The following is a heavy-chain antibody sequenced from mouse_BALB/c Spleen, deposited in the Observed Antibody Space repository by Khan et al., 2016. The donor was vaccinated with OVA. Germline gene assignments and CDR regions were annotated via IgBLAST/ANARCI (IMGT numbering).Heavy chain of an antibody. Sequence: DVMLVESGGDLVKPGGSLKLSCAASGFTFSTYGMSWVRQTPDKRLEWVATVSTGGGYTYYPDSVKGRFTISRDNAKNTLYLPMSSLKSEDTAMFYCTRLAYYYYSDGFAYWGQGTLVTVSA. D-gene: IGHD1-1*01. J-gene: IGHJ3*01. CDR3: TRLAYYYYSDGFAY. CDR2: VSTGGGYT. CDR1: GFTFSTYG. V-gene: IGHV5-6*02.